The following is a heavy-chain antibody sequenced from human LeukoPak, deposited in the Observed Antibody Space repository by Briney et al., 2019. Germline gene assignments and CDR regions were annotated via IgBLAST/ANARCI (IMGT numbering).Heavy chain of an antibody. CDR3: ARGRHYYESSDYYYEGDAFDV. CDR1: AFTFSSYG. V-gene: IGHV1-46*01. CDR2: INPSGGSI. D-gene: IGHD3-22*01. Sequence: GGSLRLSCAASAFTFSSYGMHWVRQAPGQGLEWMGIINPSGGSITYAQMFQGRVTMTGDMSTSTVYMELSSLRSEDTSVYYCARGRHYYESSDYYYEGDAFDVWGQGTMVTVSS. J-gene: IGHJ3*01.